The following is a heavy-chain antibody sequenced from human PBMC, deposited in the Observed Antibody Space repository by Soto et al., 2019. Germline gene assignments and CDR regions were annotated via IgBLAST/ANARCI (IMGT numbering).Heavy chain of an antibody. V-gene: IGHV3-23*01. CDR1: GFTFSSYY. CDR3: PKISSRLSGDL. Sequence: PGGSLRLSCAASGFTFSSYYISWVRQAPGKGLEWVSGISGSGVSTYYADSVKGRFTISRDNSKSTLYLQVNSLRVEDTAVYYCPKISSRLSGDLWGQGTMVAFSS. CDR2: ISGSGVST. J-gene: IGHJ3*01. D-gene: IGHD6-13*01.